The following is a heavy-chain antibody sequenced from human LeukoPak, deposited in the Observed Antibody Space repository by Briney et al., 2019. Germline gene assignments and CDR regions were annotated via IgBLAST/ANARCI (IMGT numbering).Heavy chain of an antibody. J-gene: IGHJ4*02. CDR1: GFTFSSYA. CDR2: ISSDGSNK. V-gene: IGHV3-30*01. Sequence: PGGSLRLSCAASGFTFSSYAMHWVRQAPGKGLEWVAVISSDGSNKYYADSVKGRFTISRDNSKNTLYLQMNSLRAEDTAVYYCARPYSSTWARSPYYFDYWGQGTLVNVSS. CDR3: ARPYSSTWARSPYYFDY. D-gene: IGHD6-13*01.